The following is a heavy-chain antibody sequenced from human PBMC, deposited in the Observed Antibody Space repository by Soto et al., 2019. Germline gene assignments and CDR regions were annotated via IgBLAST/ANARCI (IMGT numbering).Heavy chain of an antibody. D-gene: IGHD1-7*01. V-gene: IGHV3-30*18. CDR1: GFNFDNYG. CDR2: ITYDGSFQ. CDR3: AKDRVGGTFYTPLGF. Sequence: QVQLVESGGGVVQPGGSLRLSCQASGFNFDNYGMHWVRQAPGKGLEWVAVITYDGSFQYYADSVKGRFTISRDNSKNTLFLHLYTLKPEDTAVYHCAKDRVGGTFYTPLGFWGQGTLVTVSS. J-gene: IGHJ4*02.